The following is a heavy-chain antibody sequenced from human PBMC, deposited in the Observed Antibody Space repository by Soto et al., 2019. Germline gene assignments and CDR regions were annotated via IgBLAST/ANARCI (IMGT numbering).Heavy chain of an antibody. Sequence: SLRLSCAASGFTFSSYSMNWVRQAPGKGLEWVSSISSRSSYIYYADSVKGRFTISRDNAKDSLYLQMNSLRAEDTAVYYCARDTEGYSSGWYLIPRQGFDPWGQGTLVTVSS. CDR2: ISSRSSYI. CDR1: GFTFSSYS. J-gene: IGHJ5*02. D-gene: IGHD6-19*01. V-gene: IGHV3-21*01. CDR3: ARDTEGYSSGWYLIPRQGFDP.